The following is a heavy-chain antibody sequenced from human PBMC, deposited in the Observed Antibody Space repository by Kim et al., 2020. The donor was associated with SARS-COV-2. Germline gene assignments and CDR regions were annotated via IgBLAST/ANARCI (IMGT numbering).Heavy chain of an antibody. V-gene: IGHV3-7*01. J-gene: IGHJ4*02. CDR2: EASEE. D-gene: IGHD3-16*01. Sequence: EASEESDADTVKGRFTISRDNARNSLYLQMNNLRVEDTAVYYCAKGWGVDNWGQGTLVTVSS. CDR3: AKGWGVDN.